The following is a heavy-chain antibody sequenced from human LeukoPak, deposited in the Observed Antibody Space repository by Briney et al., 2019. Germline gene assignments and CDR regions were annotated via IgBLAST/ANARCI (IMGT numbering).Heavy chain of an antibody. Sequence: PGGSLRLFCAASGFTFSSYSMNWVRQAPGKGLEWVSSISSSSSYIYYADSVKGRFTISRDNAKNSLYLQMNSLRAEDTAVYYCARDSGYSYGYHYWGQGTLVTVSS. J-gene: IGHJ4*02. D-gene: IGHD5-18*01. CDR3: ARDSGYSYGYHY. V-gene: IGHV3-21*01. CDR1: GFTFSSYS. CDR2: ISSSSSYI.